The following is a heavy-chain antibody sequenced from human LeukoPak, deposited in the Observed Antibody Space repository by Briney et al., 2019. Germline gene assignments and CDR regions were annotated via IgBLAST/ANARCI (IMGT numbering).Heavy chain of an antibody. CDR2: IYYSGST. V-gene: IGHV4-39*01. Sequence: PSETLSLTCTVSGGSISSSSYYWGWIRQPPGKGLEWIGSIYYSGSTYYNPSLKSRVTISVDTSKNQFSLKPSSVTAADTAVYYCARLPDWNYVDYWGQGTLVTVSS. CDR1: GGSISSSSYY. J-gene: IGHJ4*02. CDR3: ARLPDWNYVDY. D-gene: IGHD1-1*01.